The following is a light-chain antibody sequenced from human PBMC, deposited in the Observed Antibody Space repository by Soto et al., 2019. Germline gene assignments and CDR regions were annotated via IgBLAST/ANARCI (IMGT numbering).Light chain of an antibody. J-gene: IGKJ4*01. Sequence: EIVVTQSPATLSVSPGERTTLSCRASHSVRSNLAWYQQKPGQAPRLLIYAASTRATGVPARFSGSGSGTEFTLTITSLQSEDFAVYYCQQYNNLPLFGGGTKVEIK. V-gene: IGKV3-15*01. CDR2: AAS. CDR3: QQYNNLPL. CDR1: HSVRSN.